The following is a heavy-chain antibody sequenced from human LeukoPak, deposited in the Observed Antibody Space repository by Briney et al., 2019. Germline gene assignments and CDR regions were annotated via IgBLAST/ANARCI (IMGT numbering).Heavy chain of an antibody. CDR3: AKDIEIVGAD. V-gene: IGHV3-43*02. J-gene: IGHJ4*02. Sequence: GGSLRLSCAASGFTFDDYAMHWVRQAPGKGLEWVSLISGDGGSTYYADSVKGRFTISRDNSKNSLYLQMNSLRTEDTALHYCAKDIEIVGADWGQGTLVTVSS. CDR1: GFTFDDYA. CDR2: ISGDGGST. D-gene: IGHD1-26*01.